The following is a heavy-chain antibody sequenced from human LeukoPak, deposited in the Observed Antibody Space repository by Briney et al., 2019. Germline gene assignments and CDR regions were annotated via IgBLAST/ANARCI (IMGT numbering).Heavy chain of an antibody. V-gene: IGHV3-30-3*01. D-gene: IGHD5-12*01. J-gene: IGHJ3*02. CDR2: ISYDGSNK. Sequence: GGSLRFSCAASGFTFSSYAMHWVRQAPGKGLEWVAVISYDGSNKYYADSVKGRFTISRDNSKNTLYLQMNSLRAEDTAVYYCARVKDIVATNDAFDIWGQGTMVTVSS. CDR1: GFTFSSYA. CDR3: ARVKDIVATNDAFDI.